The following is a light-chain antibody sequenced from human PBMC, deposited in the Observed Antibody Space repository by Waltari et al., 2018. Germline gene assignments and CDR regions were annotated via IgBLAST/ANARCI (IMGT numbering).Light chain of an antibody. Sequence: SSALTQDPDVSVALGQTVRLTCQGDLILPYSGNWCRQKPGQAPELVIYGKNHPPSVTPDRFSASSSENTASLIITGAQAEDEADYYCSSRERSGHGVFGGGTRLTVL. J-gene: IGLJ3*02. CDR1: LILPYS. V-gene: IGLV3-19*01. CDR2: GKN. CDR3: SSRERSGHGV.